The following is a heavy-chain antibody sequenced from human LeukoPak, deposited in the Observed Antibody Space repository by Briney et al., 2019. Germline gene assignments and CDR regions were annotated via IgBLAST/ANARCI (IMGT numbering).Heavy chain of an antibody. CDR1: GFTLSSNY. J-gene: IGHJ4*02. Sequence: GGSLRLSCAASGFTLSSNYMSWVRQAPGKGLEWVSVIYSGGSTYYADSVKGRFTISRHNSKNTLYLQMNSLRAEDTAVYYCARRSRSSYDYWGQGTLVTVSA. V-gene: IGHV3-53*04. D-gene: IGHD6-13*01. CDR2: IYSGGST. CDR3: ARRSRSSYDY.